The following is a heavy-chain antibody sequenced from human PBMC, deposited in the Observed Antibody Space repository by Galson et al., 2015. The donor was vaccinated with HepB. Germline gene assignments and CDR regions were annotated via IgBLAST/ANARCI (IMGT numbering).Heavy chain of an antibody. CDR1: GFIFSNYG. V-gene: IGHV3-33*01. CDR2: IWNDGSNV. Sequence: SLRLSCAASGFIFSNYGMTWVRQTADMGLEWVAVIWNDGSNVYYTDSVKGRFIISRDNSKKTLYLQMSSLRVEDTGVYYCARGGDCSGGSCNSVSRWFDRWGQGTLVTVSS. CDR3: ARGGDCSGGSCNSVSRWFDR. J-gene: IGHJ5*02. D-gene: IGHD2-15*01.